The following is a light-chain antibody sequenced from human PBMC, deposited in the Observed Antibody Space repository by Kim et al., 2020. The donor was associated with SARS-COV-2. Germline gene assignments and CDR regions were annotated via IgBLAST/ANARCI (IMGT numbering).Light chain of an antibody. CDR3: QHRSNWLYT. CDR1: QSVSSF. J-gene: IGKJ2*01. Sequence: SLSPRERATLSCRASQSVSSFLAWYQQKPGQAPRLLIYDASNRATGIPARFSGGGSGTDFTLTISSLEPEDFAVYYCQHRSNWLYTFGQGTKLEI. CDR2: DAS. V-gene: IGKV3-11*01.